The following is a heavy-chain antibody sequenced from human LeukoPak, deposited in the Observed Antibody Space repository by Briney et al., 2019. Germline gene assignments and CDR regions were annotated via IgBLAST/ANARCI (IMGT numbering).Heavy chain of an antibody. CDR3: ARRGDAFDI. Sequence: SVKVSCKASGCTFSSYAISWVRQAPGQGLEWMGRILPIFGTANYAQKFQGRVTITTDESTSTAYMELSSLRSEDTAVYYCARRGDAFDIWGQGTMVTVSS. CDR2: ILPIFGTA. D-gene: IGHD3-16*01. CDR1: GCTFSSYA. V-gene: IGHV1-69*05. J-gene: IGHJ3*02.